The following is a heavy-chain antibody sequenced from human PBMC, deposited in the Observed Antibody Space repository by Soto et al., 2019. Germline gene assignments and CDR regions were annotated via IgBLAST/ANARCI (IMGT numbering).Heavy chain of an antibody. D-gene: IGHD1-1*01. Sequence: QVQLVQSGAEVKKPGYSVNVSCKASGTTFPSYGIHWVRQSPGQGLEWMGGFVPMFSSSNYAQKFQGRLTIVEDESTNTAYMELSSLRAEDSAIYYCARTGGTYYFDHWGQGTLVTVSS. CDR3: ARTGGTYYFDH. V-gene: IGHV1-69*01. J-gene: IGHJ4*02. CDR1: GTTFPSYG. CDR2: FVPMFSSS.